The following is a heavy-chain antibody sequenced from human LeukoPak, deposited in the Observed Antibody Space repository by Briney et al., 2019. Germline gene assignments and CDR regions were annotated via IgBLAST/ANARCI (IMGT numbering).Heavy chain of an antibody. CDR1: GFTFSSYS. D-gene: IGHD3-16*01. J-gene: IGHJ4*02. V-gene: IGHV3-21*01. Sequence: KSGGSLRLSCAASGFTFSSYSMNWVRQAPGKGLEWVSSISSSSYIYYADSVKGRFTISRDNAKNSLYLQMNSLRAEDTAVYYCARDLMTSTPFDYWGQGTLVTVSS. CDR3: ARDLMTSTPFDY. CDR2: ISSSSYI.